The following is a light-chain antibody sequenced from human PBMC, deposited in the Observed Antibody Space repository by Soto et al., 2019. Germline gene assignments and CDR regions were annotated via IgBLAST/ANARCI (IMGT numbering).Light chain of an antibody. V-gene: IGKV3-11*01. CDR3: QQRSNWPLT. J-gene: IGKJ4*01. CDR2: DAS. Sequence: EIGLTQSRGTLSLSPGERGTLSCRASQSVSSYLAWYQQKPGQAPRLLIYDASNRATGIPARFSGSGSGTDFTLTISSLEPEDFAVYYCQQRSNWPLTFGGGTKVDI. CDR1: QSVSSY.